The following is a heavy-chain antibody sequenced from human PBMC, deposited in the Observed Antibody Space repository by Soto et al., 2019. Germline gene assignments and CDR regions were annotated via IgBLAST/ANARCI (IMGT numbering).Heavy chain of an antibody. CDR3: ARDYGSGYPFDI. D-gene: IGHD3-3*01. CDR2: IYHRGST. V-gene: IGHV4-4*02. CDR1: GGSISSSNW. J-gene: IGHJ3*02. Sequence: QVQLQESGPGLVKPSGTLSLTCAVSGGSISSSNWWSWVRQPPGKGLEWIGEIYHRGSTNYNPSLKRRVTISVDKSKNQFALKLSSVTAADTAVYYGARDYGSGYPFDIWGQGTMGTVSS.